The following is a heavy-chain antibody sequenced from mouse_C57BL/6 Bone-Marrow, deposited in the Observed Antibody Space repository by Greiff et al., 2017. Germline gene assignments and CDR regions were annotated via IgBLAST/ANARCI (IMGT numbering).Heavy chain of an antibody. CDR2: IDPEDGEP. J-gene: IGHJ2*01. CDR3: AFTFDV. CDR1: GFHIKDYY. V-gene: IGHV14-2*01. Sequence: EVQLQQSGAELVKPGASVKLSCTASGFHIKDYYMHWVKQRPEQGLAWIGRIDPEDGEPKYAPNFQGKATITADPSSNTAYIQLNSLTYEGTAIYYCAFTFDVGGKGTTLTVSS.